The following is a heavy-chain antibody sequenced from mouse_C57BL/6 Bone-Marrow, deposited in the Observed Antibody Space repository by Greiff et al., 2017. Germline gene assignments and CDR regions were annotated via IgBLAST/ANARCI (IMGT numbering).Heavy chain of an antibody. V-gene: IGHV5-17*01. D-gene: IGHD3-3*01. Sequence: EVKVVESGGGLVKLGGSLKLSCAASGFTISDYGMHWVRQAPEKGLEWVAYISSGSSTIYYADTVKGRFTISRDNAKNTLFLHMTSLRSEDTAMYYCAREGGRDYFDYWGQGTTLTVSS. CDR2: ISSGSSTI. J-gene: IGHJ2*01. CDR3: AREGGRDYFDY. CDR1: GFTISDYG.